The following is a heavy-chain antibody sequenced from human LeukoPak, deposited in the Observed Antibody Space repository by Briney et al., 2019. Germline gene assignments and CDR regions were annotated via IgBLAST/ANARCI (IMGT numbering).Heavy chain of an antibody. Sequence: ASVKVSCKASGGTFISYAISWVRQAPGQGLEWMGGIIPIFGTANYAQKFQGRVTITTDESTSTAYMELSSLRSEDTAVYYCARGSKVLVAATYDWGQGTLVTVSS. V-gene: IGHV1-69*05. J-gene: IGHJ4*02. CDR3: ARGSKVLVAATYD. D-gene: IGHD2-15*01. CDR1: GGTFISYA. CDR2: IIPIFGTA.